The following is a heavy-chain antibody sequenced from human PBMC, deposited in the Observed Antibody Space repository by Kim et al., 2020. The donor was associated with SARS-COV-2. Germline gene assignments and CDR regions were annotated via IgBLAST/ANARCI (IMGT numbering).Heavy chain of an antibody. CDR1: GFTFSSYA. V-gene: IGHV3-23*03. J-gene: IGHJ4*02. D-gene: IGHD5-12*01. Sequence: GGSLRLSCAASGFTFSSYAMSWVRQAPGKGLEWVSVIYSGGSSKYYADSVKGRFTISRDNSKNTLYLQMNSLRAEDTAVYYCAKLVATTGNPDDYWGQGTLVTVSS. CDR3: AKLVATTGNPDDY. CDR2: IYSGGSSK.